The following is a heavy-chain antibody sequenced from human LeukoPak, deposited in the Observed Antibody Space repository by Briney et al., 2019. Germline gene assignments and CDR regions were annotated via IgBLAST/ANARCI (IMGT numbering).Heavy chain of an antibody. CDR2: INPNSGGT. CDR3: ARDLTTVVTPSGFDY. Sequence: ASVKVPCKASGYTFTDYYIHWVRQGPGQGLEWMGWINPNSGGTNYAQEFQGRVTMTRDTSITTAYMEVTRLRSDDAAVYYCARDLTTVVTPSGFDYWGQGTLVTVSS. D-gene: IGHD4-23*01. V-gene: IGHV1-2*02. CDR1: GYTFTDYY. J-gene: IGHJ4*02.